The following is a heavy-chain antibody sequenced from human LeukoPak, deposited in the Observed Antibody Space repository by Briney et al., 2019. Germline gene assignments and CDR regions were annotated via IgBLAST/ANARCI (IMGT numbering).Heavy chain of an antibody. V-gene: IGHV3-48*01. CDR3: ASSLRNSTF. J-gene: IGHJ4*02. Sequence: GGSLRLSCAASGFTFSSYSMSWVRQAPGKGLEWVSYISSSSSTIYYADSVKGRFTISRDNAKNSLYLQMNSLRAEDTAVYSCASSLRNSTFWGQGTLVTVSS. D-gene: IGHD3-16*01. CDR2: ISSSSSTI. CDR1: GFTFSSYS.